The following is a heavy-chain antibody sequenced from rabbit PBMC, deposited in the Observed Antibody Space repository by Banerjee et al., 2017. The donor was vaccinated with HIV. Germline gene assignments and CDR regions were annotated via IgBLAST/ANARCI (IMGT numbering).Heavy chain of an antibody. V-gene: IGHV1S45*01. D-gene: IGHD4-1*01. J-gene: IGHJ4*01. CDR1: GFSFSYKYV. CDR3: ARDLAGVIGWNFNL. Sequence: QEQLVESGGGLVKPEGSLTLTCTASGFSFSYKYVMCWVRQAPGKGLEWIACIDAGTSGTTYYANWAKGRFTISKASWTTVTLQMTSLTAADTASYFCARDLAGVIGWNFNLWGPGTLVTVS. CDR2: IDAGTSGTT.